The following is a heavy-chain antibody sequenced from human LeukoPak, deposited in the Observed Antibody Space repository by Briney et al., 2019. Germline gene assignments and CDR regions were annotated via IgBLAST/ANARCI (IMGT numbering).Heavy chain of an antibody. CDR3: ARVRKPHAFDI. V-gene: IGHV4-34*01. Sequence: SQTLSLTCAVYGGSFSGYYWSWIRQPPGKGLEWIGEINHSGSTNYNPSLKSRVTISVDTSKNQLSLKLSSVTAADTAVYYCARVRKPHAFDIWGQGTMVTVSS. CDR2: INHSGST. CDR1: GGSFSGYY. J-gene: IGHJ3*02.